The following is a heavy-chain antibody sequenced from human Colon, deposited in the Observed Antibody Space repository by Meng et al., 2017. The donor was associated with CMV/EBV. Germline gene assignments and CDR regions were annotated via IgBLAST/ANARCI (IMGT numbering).Heavy chain of an antibody. CDR3: ARPNSVVVPAADPFDY. V-gene: IGHV1-2*02. J-gene: IGHJ4*02. CDR2: INPNSGGT. D-gene: IGHD2-2*01. Sequence: ASVKVSCKASGYTFTGYYMHWVRQAPGQGLEWMGWINPNSGGTDYAQKFQGRVTMTRDTSIRTAYMELSRLRSDDTTVYYCARPNSVVVPAADPFDYWGQGTLVTVSS. CDR1: GYTFTGYY.